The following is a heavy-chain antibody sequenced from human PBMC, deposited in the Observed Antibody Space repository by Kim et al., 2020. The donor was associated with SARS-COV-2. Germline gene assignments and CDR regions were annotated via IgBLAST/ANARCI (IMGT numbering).Heavy chain of an antibody. D-gene: IGHD6-19*01. CDR3: ARGTFTGHSSGWTSFMDYFDY. J-gene: IGHJ4*02. CDR2: IYYSGST. V-gene: IGHV4-39*07. Sequence: SETLSLTCTVSGGSISSSSYYWGWIRQPPGKGLEWIGSIYYSGSTYYNPSLKSRVTISVDTSKNQFSLKLSSVTAADTAVYYCARGTFTGHSSGWTSFMDYFDYWGQGTLVTVSS. CDR1: GGSISSSSYY.